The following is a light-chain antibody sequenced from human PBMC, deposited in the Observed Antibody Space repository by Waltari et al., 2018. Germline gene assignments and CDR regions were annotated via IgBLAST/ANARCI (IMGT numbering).Light chain of an antibody. V-gene: IGKV1-12*01. CDR1: QGISSW. J-gene: IGKJ2*01. CDR3: QQANSFPPT. Sequence: DIQMTQSPSSVSASVGDRVTITCRASQGISSWLAWYQQKPGKAPKLLIYSASTLYNGVPLRFSGSGSGTDFTLTISSLQPDDSGTYYYQQANSFPPTFGQGTKLEI. CDR2: SAS.